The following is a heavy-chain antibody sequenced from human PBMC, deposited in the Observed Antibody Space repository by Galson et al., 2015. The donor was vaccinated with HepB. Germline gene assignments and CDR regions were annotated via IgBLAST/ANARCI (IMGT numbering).Heavy chain of an antibody. D-gene: IGHD4-17*01. CDR2: IIPIFGTA. V-gene: IGHV1-69*05. CDR3: ARGGEYFDN. CDR1: GGTFSSYA. J-gene: IGHJ4*02. Sequence: SVKVSCKASGGTFSSYAISWARQAPGQGLEWMGGIIPIFGTANYAQKFQGRVTIARDTSASTASMELSSLRSEDTAVYYCARGGEYFDNWGQGTLVSVSS.